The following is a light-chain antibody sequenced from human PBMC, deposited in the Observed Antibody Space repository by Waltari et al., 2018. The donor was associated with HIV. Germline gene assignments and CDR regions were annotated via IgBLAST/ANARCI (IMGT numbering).Light chain of an antibody. CDR2: GAS. J-gene: IGKJ1*01. V-gene: IGKV3-15*01. Sequence: EIVMTQSPATLSVSPGERATLSCRASESASNKLAWYQQKPGQAPRLLFYGASSRATGIPARFSGGGSGTDFTLTISGLQSEDFAVYYCQQYSHWPRTFGQGTTVDIK. CDR3: QQYSHWPRT. CDR1: ESASNK.